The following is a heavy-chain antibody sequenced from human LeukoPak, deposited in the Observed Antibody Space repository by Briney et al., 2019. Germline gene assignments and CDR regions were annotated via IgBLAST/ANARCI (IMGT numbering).Heavy chain of an antibody. D-gene: IGHD2-2*01. Sequence: GRSLRLSCAASGFTFSSYGMHWVRQAPGKGLEWVAVISYDGSNKYYADSVKGRFTISRDNSKNTLYLQMNSLRAEDTAVYYCAKDRYQLLLLDYWGQGTLVTVSS. CDR2: ISYDGSNK. V-gene: IGHV3-30*18. CDR1: GFTFSSYG. CDR3: AKDRYQLLLLDY. J-gene: IGHJ4*02.